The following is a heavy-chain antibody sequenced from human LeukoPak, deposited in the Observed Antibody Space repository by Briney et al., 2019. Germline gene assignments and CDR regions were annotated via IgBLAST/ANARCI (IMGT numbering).Heavy chain of an antibody. CDR2: VYYSGIT. J-gene: IGHJ4*02. CDR1: GGSISGHY. V-gene: IGHV4-59*11. D-gene: IGHD6-13*01. Sequence: SETLSLTCTVSGGSISGHYWSWIRQPPGKGLEWIGYVYYSGITNYNPSLKSRVTISVDTSKHQFSLKLSSVTAADTAVYYCAAAPNPYYFDYWGQGTLVTVYS. CDR3: AAAPNPYYFDY.